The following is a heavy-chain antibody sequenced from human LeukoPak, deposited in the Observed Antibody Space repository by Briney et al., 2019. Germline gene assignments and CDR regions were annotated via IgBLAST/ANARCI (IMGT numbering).Heavy chain of an antibody. D-gene: IGHD3-22*01. CDR1: GFTVSSNY. V-gene: IGHV3-53*01. CDR2: IYSGGST. Sequence: GGSLRLSCAASGFTVSSNYMSWVRQAPGKGLEWVSVIYSGGSTYYADSVKGRLTISRDNSKNTLYLEMNSLRAEDTAVYYCAARYDSSGYYDYWGQGTLVTVSS. J-gene: IGHJ4*02. CDR3: AARYDSSGYYDY.